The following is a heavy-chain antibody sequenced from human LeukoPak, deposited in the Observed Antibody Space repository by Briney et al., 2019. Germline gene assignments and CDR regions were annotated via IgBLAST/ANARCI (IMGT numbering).Heavy chain of an antibody. CDR2: INPNSGGT. CDR3: ARDALYSSSWYEVVRATPSFDY. Sequence: GASVKVSCKASGYTFTGYYMHWVRQAPGQGLEWMGWINPNSGGTNYAQKLQGRVTMTTDTSTSTAYMELRSLRSDDTAVYYCARDALYSSSWYEVVRATPSFDYWGQGTLVTVSS. J-gene: IGHJ4*02. V-gene: IGHV1-2*02. CDR1: GYTFTGYY. D-gene: IGHD6-13*01.